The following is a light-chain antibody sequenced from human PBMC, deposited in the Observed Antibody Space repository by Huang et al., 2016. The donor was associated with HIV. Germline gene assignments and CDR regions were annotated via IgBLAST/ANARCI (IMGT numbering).Light chain of an antibody. V-gene: IGKV1-5*03. CDR1: QSISSW. J-gene: IGKJ2*01. CDR3: QQYHSYAT. CDR2: KAY. Sequence: QMTQSPSTLSASVGDRVTITCRASQSISSWLAWYQKKPGKAPRPLIYKAYNLEGGVPSRFSGSGSETVFTLTTSRLHPDDFATYYCQQYHSYATFGQGTKLEIK.